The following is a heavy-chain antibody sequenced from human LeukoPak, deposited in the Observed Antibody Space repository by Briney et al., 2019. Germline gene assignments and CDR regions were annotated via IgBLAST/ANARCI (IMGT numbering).Heavy chain of an antibody. D-gene: IGHD3-22*01. V-gene: IGHV3-23*01. J-gene: IGHJ4*02. CDR1: GFTFSSYA. CDR3: ARDDSSGYYSN. CDR2: ISGSGGST. Sequence: PGGSLRLSCAASGFTFSSYAMSWVRQAPGKGLEWVSAISGSGGSTYYADSVKGRFTISRDNSKNTLHLQMNSLRAEDTAVYYCARDDSSGYYSNWGQGILVTVSS.